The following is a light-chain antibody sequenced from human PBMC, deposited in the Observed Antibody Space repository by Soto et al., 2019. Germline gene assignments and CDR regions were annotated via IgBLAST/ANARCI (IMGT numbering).Light chain of an antibody. Sequence: DIVMTQSPDSLAVSLGERATINCKSSQSVLYSSNNKNYLAWYQQKPGQPPKLLIYWASTRESGVPARFSGSGSGTDFTLTISILQAEDVAVYSCQQYYSTPCTFGQGTKLEIK. J-gene: IGKJ2*02. V-gene: IGKV4-1*01. CDR3: QQYYSTPCT. CDR2: WAS. CDR1: QSVLYSSNNKNY.